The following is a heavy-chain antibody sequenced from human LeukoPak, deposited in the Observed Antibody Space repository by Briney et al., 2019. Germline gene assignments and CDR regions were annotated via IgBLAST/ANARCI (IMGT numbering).Heavy chain of an antibody. D-gene: IGHD3-22*01. CDR3: ARRGVVIRVILVGFHKEAYYFDS. J-gene: IGHJ4*02. CDR1: GITLSNYG. V-gene: IGHV3-23*01. CDR2: ISGSGGRT. Sequence: GGSLRLSCAVSGITLSNYGMSWVRQAPGKGLEWVAGISGSGGRTTYADSVKGRFTISRDNPKNTLYLQMSSLRVEDTAVYFCARRGVVIRVILVGFHKEAYYFDSWGQGALVTVSS.